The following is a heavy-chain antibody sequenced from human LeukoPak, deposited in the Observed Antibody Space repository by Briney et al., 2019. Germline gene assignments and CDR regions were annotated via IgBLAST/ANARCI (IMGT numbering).Heavy chain of an antibody. D-gene: IGHD3-3*01. CDR2: IYHSGRT. CDR3: ARWDSGEWFHDAFDI. J-gene: IGHJ3*02. CDR1: GYSISSGYY. V-gene: IGHV4-38-2*01. Sequence: SETLSLTCGVSGYSISSGYYWGWIRQPPGKGLKWVGTIYHSGRTYYNPSLKSRVTISVDTSKKHFSLKLRSVTAADTALYYCARWDSGEWFHDAFDIWGQGTRVTVSS.